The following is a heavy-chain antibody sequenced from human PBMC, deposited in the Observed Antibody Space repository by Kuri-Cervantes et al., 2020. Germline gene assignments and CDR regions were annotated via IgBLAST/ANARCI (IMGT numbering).Heavy chain of an antibody. CDR3: ARDRQGIAAAGFDY. V-gene: IGHV1-18*01. J-gene: IGHJ4*02. D-gene: IGHD6-13*01. Sequence: ASVKVSCKASGGTFSSYDISWVRQAPGQGLEWMGRISAYNGNTNYAQKLQGRVTMTTDTSTSTAYMELRSLRSDDTAVYYCARDRQGIAAAGFDYWGQGTLVTVSS. CDR2: ISAYNGNT. CDR1: GGTFSSYD.